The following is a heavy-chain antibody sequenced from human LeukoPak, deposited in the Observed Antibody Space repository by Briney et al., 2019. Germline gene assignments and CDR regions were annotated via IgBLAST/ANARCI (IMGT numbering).Heavy chain of an antibody. CDR3: ADYGVSGVRNNFY. CDR2: ISVASNT. V-gene: IGHV3-23*01. CDR1: GLAFSSYA. Sequence: TGGSLRLSCAASGLAFSSYAMSWVRQAPAKGLEWVSTISVASNTFYADSVKGRFTISRDNSRNTVYLQMTSLRADDTAVYYCADYGVSGVRNNFYWGQGTLVTVSS. J-gene: IGHJ4*02. D-gene: IGHD3-3*01.